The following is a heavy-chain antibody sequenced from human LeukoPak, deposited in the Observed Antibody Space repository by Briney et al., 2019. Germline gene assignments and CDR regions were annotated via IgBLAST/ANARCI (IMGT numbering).Heavy chain of an antibody. CDR1: GFTFSSYA. V-gene: IGHV3-23*01. CDR2: ISDTGGGT. D-gene: IGHD1-26*01. J-gene: IGHJ4*02. Sequence: GGSLRLSCAASGFTFSSYALSWVRQAPGKGLEWVSDISDTGGGTYYADSVKGRFTISRDNSKNTLNLQMNSLRAEDTAVYFCAKDLRSYSQYYFDYWGQGTLVTVSS. CDR3: AKDLRSYSQYYFDY.